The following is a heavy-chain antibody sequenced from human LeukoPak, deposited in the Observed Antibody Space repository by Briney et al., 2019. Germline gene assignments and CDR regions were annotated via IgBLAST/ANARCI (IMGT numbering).Heavy chain of an antibody. V-gene: IGHV4-4*07. CDR3: AKDGDGLVVEMATINDYYYYMDV. D-gene: IGHD5-24*01. Sequence: SETLSLTCTVSGGSISSYYWSWIRQPAGKGLEWIGRIYTSGSTNYNPSLKSRVTMSVDTSKNQFSLKLSSVTAADTAVYYCAKDGDGLVVEMATINDYYYYMDVWGKETTVTISS. CDR2: IYTSGST. CDR1: GGSISSYY. J-gene: IGHJ6*03.